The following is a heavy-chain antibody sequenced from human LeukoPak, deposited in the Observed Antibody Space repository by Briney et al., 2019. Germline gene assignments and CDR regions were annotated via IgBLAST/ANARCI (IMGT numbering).Heavy chain of an antibody. D-gene: IGHD6-13*01. CDR3: ARGTLAAAGYYYYYYGMDV. Sequence: SETLSLTCTVSGGSISSYYWSWIRQPPGKGLEWIGYIYYSGSTNYNPSLKSRVTMSVDTSKNQFSLKLSSVTAADTAVYYCARGTLAAAGYYYYYYGMDVWGQGTTVTVSS. CDR1: GGSISSYY. CDR2: IYYSGST. V-gene: IGHV4-59*12. J-gene: IGHJ6*02.